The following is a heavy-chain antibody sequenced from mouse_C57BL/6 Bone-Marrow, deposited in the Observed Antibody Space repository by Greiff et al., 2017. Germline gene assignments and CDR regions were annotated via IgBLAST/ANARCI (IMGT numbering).Heavy chain of an antibody. V-gene: IGHV1-19*01. J-gene: IGHJ2*01. D-gene: IGHD1-1*01. CDR1: GYTFTDYY. CDR2: INPYNGGT. CDR3: ARGDYYGSNFDY. Sequence: VQLQQSGPVLVKPGASVKMSCKASGYTFTDYYMNWVKQSHGKSLEWIGVINPYNGGTSYNQKFKGKATLTVDKSSSTAYTELNSLTSEDSAVYYCARGDYYGSNFDYWGQGTTLTVSS.